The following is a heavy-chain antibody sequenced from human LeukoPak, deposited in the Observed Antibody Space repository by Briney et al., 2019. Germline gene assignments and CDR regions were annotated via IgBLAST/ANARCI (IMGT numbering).Heavy chain of an antibody. V-gene: IGHV3-7*01. J-gene: IGHJ4*02. CDR2: ISPDSSGT. D-gene: IGHD4-17*01. Sequence: PGGSLRLSCAASGFTFSSYAMSWVRQAPGKGLDWVASISPDSSGTFYVDSVKGRFTISRDNAQNSLYLQMNSLSAEDTAVYYCARLFGGVTTFDYWGLGTRVTVSS. CDR1: GFTFSSYA. CDR3: ARLFGGVTTFDY.